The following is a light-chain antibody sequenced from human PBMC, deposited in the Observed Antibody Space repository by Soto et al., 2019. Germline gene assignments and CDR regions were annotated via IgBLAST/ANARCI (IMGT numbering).Light chain of an antibody. CDR2: GNS. V-gene: IGLV1-40*01. CDR3: QSYDSSLSGVV. Sequence: QSVLTQPPSVSGAPGQRVTISCTGSSSNIGAGYDLHWYQQLPGTAPKLLIYGNSKRPSGVPDRFSGSKSGTSASLAITGLHAEDEADYYCQSYDSSLSGVVFGGGTKLTVL. J-gene: IGLJ2*01. CDR1: SSNIGAGYD.